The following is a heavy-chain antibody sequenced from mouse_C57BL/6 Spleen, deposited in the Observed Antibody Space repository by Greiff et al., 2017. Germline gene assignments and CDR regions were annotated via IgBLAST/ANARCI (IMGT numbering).Heavy chain of an antibody. J-gene: IGHJ1*03. CDR1: GYTFTSYW. D-gene: IGHD2-2*01. CDR3: AKSVYYGYDVEWYFDV. Sequence: QVQLQQPGAELVKPGASVKMSCKASGYTFTSYWITWVKQRPGQGLEWIGDIYPGSGSTNYNEKFKSKATLTVDTSSSAAYMQLSSLTSEDSAVYYCAKSVYYGYDVEWYFDVWGTGTTVTVSS. CDR2: IYPGSGST. V-gene: IGHV1-55*01.